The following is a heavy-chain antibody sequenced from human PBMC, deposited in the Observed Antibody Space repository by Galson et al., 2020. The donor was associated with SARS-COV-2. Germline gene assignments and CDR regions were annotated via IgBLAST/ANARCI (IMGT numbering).Heavy chain of an antibody. D-gene: IGHD6-6*01. CDR2: ISGRASTT. V-gene: IGHV3-11*01. CDR1: GFTFSDYY. Sequence: GGSLRLSCAASGFTFSDYYMSWIRQAPGKGLEWVSYISGRASTTYYADSVKGRFTISRDNAKNSLYLQMDSLRAEDTAVYYCARDIEGVAAWRESDSWGQGALVTVSS. CDR3: ARDIEGVAAWRESDS. J-gene: IGHJ4*02.